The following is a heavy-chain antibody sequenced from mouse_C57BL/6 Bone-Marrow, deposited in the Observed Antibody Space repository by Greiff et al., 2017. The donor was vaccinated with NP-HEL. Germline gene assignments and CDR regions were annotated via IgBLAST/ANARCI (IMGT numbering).Heavy chain of an antibody. CDR1: GYAFSSYW. V-gene: IGHV1-80*01. Sequence: QVQLQQSGAELVKPGASVKISCKASGYAFSSYWMNWVKQRPGKGLEWIGQIYPGDGDTNYNGKFKGKATLTADKSSSTAYMQLSSLTSEDSAVYVGARPRYGNCLAWFAYWGKGTLVTVSA. CDR2: IYPGDGDT. D-gene: IGHD2-1*01. J-gene: IGHJ3*01. CDR3: ARPRYGNCLAWFAY.